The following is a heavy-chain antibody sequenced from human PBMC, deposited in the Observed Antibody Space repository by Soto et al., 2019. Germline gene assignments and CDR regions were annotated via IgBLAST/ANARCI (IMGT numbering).Heavy chain of an antibody. D-gene: IGHD2-2*01. CDR1: GVTFSSYS. J-gene: IGHJ4*02. CDR3: ARTRVQADLPLYLDY. Sequence: GGSLRLSCAASGVTFSSYSMNWVRQAPGKGLEWVSSISSSSSYIYYADSVKGRFTISRDNAKNSLYLQMNSLRAEDTAVYYCARTRVQADLPLYLDYWGQGALVTVSS. V-gene: IGHV3-21*01. CDR2: ISSSSSYI.